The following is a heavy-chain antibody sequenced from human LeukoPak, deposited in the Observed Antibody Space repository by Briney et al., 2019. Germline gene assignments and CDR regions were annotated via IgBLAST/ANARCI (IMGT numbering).Heavy chain of an antibody. CDR1: GFTVSSNS. D-gene: IGHD4-23*01. CDR2: ISSTSSTI. J-gene: IGHJ4*02. Sequence: GGSLRLSCTVSGFTVSSNSMNWARQAPGKGLEWVSYISSTSSTIYYADSVKGRFTISRDNAKNSLYLQMNSLRAEDTAVYYCARARNSNDYWGQGTLVTVSS. V-gene: IGHV3-48*01. CDR3: ARARNSNDY.